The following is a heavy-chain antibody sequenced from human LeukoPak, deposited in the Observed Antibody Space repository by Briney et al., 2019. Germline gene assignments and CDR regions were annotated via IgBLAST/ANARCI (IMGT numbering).Heavy chain of an antibody. CDR3: ARDLLGYNNHYMDV. CDR2: FDPEDGET. V-gene: IGHV1-24*01. CDR1: GCTLTELS. D-gene: IGHD3-10*01. Sequence: ASVKVSCKVSGCTLTELSMHWVRQAPGKGLEWMGGFDPEDGETIYAQKFQGRVTMTEDTSTDTAYMELSSLRAEDTAVYYCARDLLGYNNHYMDVWGKGTTVTVSS. J-gene: IGHJ6*03.